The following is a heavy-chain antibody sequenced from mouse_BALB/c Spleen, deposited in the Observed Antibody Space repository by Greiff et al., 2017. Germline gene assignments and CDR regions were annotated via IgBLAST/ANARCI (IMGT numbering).Heavy chain of an antibody. CDR1: GFTFSSFG. D-gene: IGHD4-1*01. Sequence: EVQLMESGGGLVQPGGSRKLSCAASGFTFSSFGMHWVRQAPEKGLEWVAYISSGSSTIYYADTVKGRFTISRDNPKNTLFLQMTSLRSEDTAMYYCARGWDEGFAYWGQGTLVTVSA. V-gene: IGHV5-17*02. CDR3: ARGWDEGFAY. CDR2: ISSGSSTI. J-gene: IGHJ3*01.